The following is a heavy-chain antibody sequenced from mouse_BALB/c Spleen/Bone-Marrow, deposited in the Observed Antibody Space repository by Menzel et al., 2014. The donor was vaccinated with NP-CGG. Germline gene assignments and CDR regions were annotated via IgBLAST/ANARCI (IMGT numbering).Heavy chain of an antibody. CDR2: IDPSDSYT. Sequence: QVQLKQSGAELVKPGASVKLSCKASGYTFTSYWMHWVKQRPGQGLEWIGEIDPSDSYTNYNQKFKGKATLTVDKSSSTAYMQLSSLTSEDSAVYYCASNARFAYWGQGTLVTVSA. V-gene: IGHV1-69*02. CDR3: ASNARFAY. CDR1: GYTFTSYW. J-gene: IGHJ3*01.